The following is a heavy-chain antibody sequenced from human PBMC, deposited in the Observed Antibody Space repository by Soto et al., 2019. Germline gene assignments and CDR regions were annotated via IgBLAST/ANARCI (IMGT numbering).Heavy chain of an antibody. J-gene: IGHJ4*01. V-gene: IGHV1-46*03. CDR2: IEPRAGRT. CDR3: ARGCIVIGPMDYFEY. Sequence: GASVKVSCEASGYTFTSYYMHWVRQPPGHGHEWMGLIEPRAGRTSYAQKCQGRVSMASDRSTSTVYMELSSLSSEDTVVSYWARGCIVIGPMDYFEYQGRETLVTVAS. D-gene: IGHD2-21*01. CDR1: GYTFTSYY.